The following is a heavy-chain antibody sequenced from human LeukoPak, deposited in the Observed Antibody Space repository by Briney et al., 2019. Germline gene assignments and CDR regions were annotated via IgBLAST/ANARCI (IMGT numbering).Heavy chain of an antibody. D-gene: IGHD4-17*01. J-gene: IGHJ3*02. CDR1: GGSISSSSYY. CDR2: IYYSGNT. Sequence: SETLSLTCTVSGGSISSSSYYWGWIRQPPGKGLEWIGSIYYSGNTYYNPSLKRRVTISVDTSKNQSSLKLTSVTAADTAVYYCAKPIYGDPSDAFDIWGQGTMVTVSS. V-gene: IGHV4-39*07. CDR3: AKPIYGDPSDAFDI.